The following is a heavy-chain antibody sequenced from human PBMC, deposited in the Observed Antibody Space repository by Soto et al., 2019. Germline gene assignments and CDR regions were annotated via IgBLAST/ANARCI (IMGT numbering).Heavy chain of an antibody. CDR3: TRSSKPNSSSSRNYYYYGMDV. CDR2: IRSKANSYAT. J-gene: IGHJ6*02. V-gene: IGHV3-73*01. D-gene: IGHD6-6*01. Sequence: PGGSLRLSCAASGFTFSGSAMHWVRQASGKGLEWVGRIRSKANSYATAYAASVKGRFTISRDDSKNTAYLQMNSLKTEDTAVYYCTRSSKPNSSSSRNYYYYGMDVWGQGTTVTVSS. CDR1: GFTFSGSA.